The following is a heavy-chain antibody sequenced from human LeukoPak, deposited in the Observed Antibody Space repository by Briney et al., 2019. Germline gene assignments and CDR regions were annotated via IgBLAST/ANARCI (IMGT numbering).Heavy chain of an antibody. Sequence: GGSLRLSCAASGFTFSSYAMHWVRQAPGKGLEWVAVISYDGSNKYYADSVKGRFTISRDNAKNSLYLQMNSLRAEDTAVYYCARVGFWSGYYLADYWGQGTLVTVSS. D-gene: IGHD3-3*01. J-gene: IGHJ4*02. V-gene: IGHV3-30-3*01. CDR3: ARVGFWSGYYLADY. CDR1: GFTFSSYA. CDR2: ISYDGSNK.